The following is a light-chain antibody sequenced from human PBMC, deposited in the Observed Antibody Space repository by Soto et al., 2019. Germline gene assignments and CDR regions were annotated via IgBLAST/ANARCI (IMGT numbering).Light chain of an antibody. CDR2: END. V-gene: IGLV1-51*02. CDR3: GTWDSSRSGYV. CDR1: TSNIGNNY. J-gene: IGLJ1*01. Sequence: QSVLTQPPSVSAAPGQTVTISCSGSTSNIGNNYVSWFQQLPGTAPKLLIYENDKRPSGIPDRFSGSTSGTSATLGITGLQTGDEADYYCGTWDSSRSGYVFATGTKLTVL.